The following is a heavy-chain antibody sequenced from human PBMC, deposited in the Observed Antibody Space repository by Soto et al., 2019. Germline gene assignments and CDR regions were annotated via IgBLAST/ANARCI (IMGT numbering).Heavy chain of an antibody. CDR3: ARRSYGIAAAGTKSSYYYYYYGMDV. CDR2: IYPGDSDT. V-gene: IGHV5-51*01. Sequence: SLTISSKGSGYIFTSYWIAWLRQMHEHGLEWMGIIYPGDSDTRYSPSFQGQVTISADKSISTAYLQWSSLKASDTAMYYCARRSYGIAAAGTKSSYYYYYYGMDVWGQGTTVTVSS. J-gene: IGHJ6*02. CDR1: GYIFTSYW. D-gene: IGHD6-13*01.